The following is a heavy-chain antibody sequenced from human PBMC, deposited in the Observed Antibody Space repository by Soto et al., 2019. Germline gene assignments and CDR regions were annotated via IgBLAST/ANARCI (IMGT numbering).Heavy chain of an antibody. CDR3: ARGIFGVVTAIDY. CDR2: IWYDGSNK. J-gene: IGHJ4*02. D-gene: IGHD3-3*01. Sequence: GGSLILSCAASGFTFSSYGMHWVRQAPGKGLEWVAVIWYDGSNKYYADSVKGRFTISRDNSKNTLYLQMNSLRAEDTAVYYCARGIFGVVTAIDYWGQGTLVTVSS. CDR1: GFTFSSYG. V-gene: IGHV3-33*01.